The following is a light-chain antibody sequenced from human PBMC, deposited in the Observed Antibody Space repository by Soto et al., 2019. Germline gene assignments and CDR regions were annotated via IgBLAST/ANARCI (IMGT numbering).Light chain of an antibody. V-gene: IGKV1-5*01. Sequence: DIQMTQSPSTLSASVGDRVTITCRASQSVSSWLAWYQQKPGKAPKLLIYDASTLESGVPSRFSGSGSGTDFTLTISSLQPDDFATYYCQHYNYYSPALGQGTKV. J-gene: IGKJ1*01. CDR2: DAS. CDR3: QHYNYYSPA. CDR1: QSVSSW.